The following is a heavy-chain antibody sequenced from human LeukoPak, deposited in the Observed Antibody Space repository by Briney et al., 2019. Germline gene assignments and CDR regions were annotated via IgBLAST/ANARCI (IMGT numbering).Heavy chain of an antibody. V-gene: IGHV4-59*01. J-gene: IGHJ5*02. CDR2: ISYSGST. CDR1: GGSISSYY. CDR3: ARDSPYFFDWLDP. D-gene: IGHD2/OR15-2a*01. Sequence: SETLSLTCTVSGGSISSYYWNWIRQPPGKGLEWIGYISYSGSTNYNPSLKSRVTISVDTSKNQFSLKLTSVTTADTAVYYCARDSPYFFDWLDPWGQGTLVTVSS.